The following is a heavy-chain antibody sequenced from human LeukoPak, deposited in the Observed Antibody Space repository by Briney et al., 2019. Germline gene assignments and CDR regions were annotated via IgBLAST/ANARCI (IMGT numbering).Heavy chain of an antibody. J-gene: IGHJ4*02. CDR2: IHPNSGAT. Sequence: ASVKVSCKTSGYTFTDYYLHWVRQAPGQGLEWVGWIHPNSGATHYAQKFQGRLTMTRDTSISTVYMELTRLRSDDAAVYYCARDMGRHSGYDYDYWGQGTLVTASS. V-gene: IGHV1-2*02. D-gene: IGHD5-12*01. CDR3: ARDMGRHSGYDYDY. CDR1: GYTFTDYY.